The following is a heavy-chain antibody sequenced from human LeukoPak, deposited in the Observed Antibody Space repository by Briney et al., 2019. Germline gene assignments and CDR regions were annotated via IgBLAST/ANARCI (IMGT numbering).Heavy chain of an antibody. CDR2: IYYSGST. D-gene: IGHD1-26*01. CDR1: GGSFSGYY. V-gene: IGHV4-34*01. J-gene: IGHJ6*02. Sequence: PSETLSLTCAVYGGSFSGYYWSWIRQPPGKGLEWIGSIYYSGSTYYNPSLKSRVTISVDTSKNQFSLKLSSVTAADTAVYYCARTISGSYYYYYYYGMDVWGQGTTVTVSS. CDR3: ARTISGSYYYYYYYGMDV.